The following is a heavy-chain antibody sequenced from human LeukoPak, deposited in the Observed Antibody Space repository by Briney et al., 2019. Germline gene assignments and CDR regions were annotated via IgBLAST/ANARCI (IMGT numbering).Heavy chain of an antibody. CDR2: IRSKANSYAT. CDR3: TNYCSSTSCLSSAFDI. CDR1: GFTFSGSA. J-gene: IGHJ3*02. V-gene: IGHV3-73*01. Sequence: GGSLRLSCAASGFTFSGSAMHWVRQASGKGLEWVGRIRSKANSYATAYAASVKGRFTISRDDSKNTAYLQMNSLKTEDTAVYYSTNYCSSTSCLSSAFDIWGQGTMVNVSS. D-gene: IGHD2-2*01.